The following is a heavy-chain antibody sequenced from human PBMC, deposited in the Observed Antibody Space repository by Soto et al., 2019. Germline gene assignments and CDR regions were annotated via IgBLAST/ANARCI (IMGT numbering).Heavy chain of an antibody. Sequence: SETLSLTCTVSGGSISSYYWSWIRQPPGKGLEWIGYIYYSGSTNYNPSLKSRVTISVDTSKNQFSLKLSSVTAADTAVYYCASSSGSLLYDFDYWGQGTLVTVS. D-gene: IGHD1-26*01. CDR3: ASSSGSLLYDFDY. J-gene: IGHJ4*02. CDR1: GGSISSYY. V-gene: IGHV4-59*01. CDR2: IYYSGST.